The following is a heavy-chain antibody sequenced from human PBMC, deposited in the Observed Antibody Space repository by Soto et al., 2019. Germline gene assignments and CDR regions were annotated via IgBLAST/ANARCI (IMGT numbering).Heavy chain of an antibody. CDR3: ARTEVVTAIQAYYGMDV. V-gene: IGHV1-69*06. D-gene: IGHD2-21*02. CDR1: GGTFSSYA. CDR2: IIPIFGTA. J-gene: IGHJ6*02. Sequence: EQLVQSGAEVKKPGSSVKVSCKASGGTFSSYAISWVRQAPGQGLEWMGGIIPIFGTANYAQKFQGRVTITADKSTSTAYMELSSLRSEDTAVYYCARTEVVTAIQAYYGMDVWGQGTTVTVSS.